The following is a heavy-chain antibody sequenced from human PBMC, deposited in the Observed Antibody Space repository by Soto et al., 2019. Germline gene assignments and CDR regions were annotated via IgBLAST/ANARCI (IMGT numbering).Heavy chain of an antibody. CDR1: GGSISSSSYY. D-gene: IGHD3-16*01. Sequence: SETLSLTCTVSGGSISSSSYYWGWIRQPPGKGLEWIGSIYYSGSTYYNPSLKSRVTISVDTSKNQFSLKLSSVTAADTAVYYCASGARVTYYDYIWGSTAFDIWGQGTMVTVSS. CDR2: IYYSGST. V-gene: IGHV4-39*01. J-gene: IGHJ3*02. CDR3: ASGARVTYYDYIWGSTAFDI.